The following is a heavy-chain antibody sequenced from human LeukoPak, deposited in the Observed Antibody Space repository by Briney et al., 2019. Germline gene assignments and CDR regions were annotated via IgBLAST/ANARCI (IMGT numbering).Heavy chain of an antibody. CDR1: GFTFSSYG. CDR2: IRYDESNK. D-gene: IGHD6-6*01. V-gene: IGHV3-30*02. J-gene: IGHJ4*02. CDR3: AKGRRNFDY. Sequence: GGSLRLSCAASGFTFSSYGMQWVREAPGKGLEWVAFIRYDESNKYYADSVKGRFTISRDNSKNTLYLQMNSLRAEDTAVYYCAKGRRNFDYWGQGTLVTVSS.